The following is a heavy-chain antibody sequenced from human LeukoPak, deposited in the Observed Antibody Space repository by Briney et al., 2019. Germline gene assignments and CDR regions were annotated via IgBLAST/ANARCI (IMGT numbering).Heavy chain of an antibody. CDR2: IRYDGSNK. Sequence: PGGSLRLTCAASGFTFSSYGMHWVSQAPGKGLERVTFIRYDGSNKYYADSVKGRFTISRDNSKNTLYLQMNSLRAEDTAVYYCAKEDDFWSGYYTGYMDVWGKGTTVTVSS. CDR3: AKEDDFWSGYYTGYMDV. J-gene: IGHJ6*03. V-gene: IGHV3-30*02. CDR1: GFTFSSYG. D-gene: IGHD3-3*01.